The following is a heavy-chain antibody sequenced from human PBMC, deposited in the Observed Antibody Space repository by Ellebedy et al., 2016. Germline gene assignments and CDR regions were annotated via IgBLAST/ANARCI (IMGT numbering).Heavy chain of an antibody. CDR2: IIGSGSST. J-gene: IGHJ3*02. D-gene: IGHD3-9*01. CDR1: GFTFSTYA. CDR3: AKPPAGILTGYYAEAASDI. V-gene: IGHV3-23*01. Sequence: GESLKISXAASGFTFSTYAMSWVRQAPGKGLEWVSGIIGSGSSTSYADSVTGRFTTSRDNSKNTLYLQMNSLRAEDTALYYCAKPPAGILTGYYAEAASDIWGQGTMVTVSS.